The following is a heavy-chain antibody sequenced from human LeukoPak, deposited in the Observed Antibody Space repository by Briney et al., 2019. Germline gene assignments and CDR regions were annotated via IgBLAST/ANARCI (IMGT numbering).Heavy chain of an antibody. CDR3: ARVIMVRGVRSGWFDP. J-gene: IGHJ5*02. CDR1: GYTFTNYD. V-gene: IGHV1-8*03. Sequence: ASVKVSCKASGYTFTNYDINWVRQATGQGLEWMGWMNPNSGNTGYAQKFQGRVTITGNTSITAAYLELSSLRSDDTAVYYCARVIMVRGVRSGWFDPWGQGTLVTVSS. CDR2: MNPNSGNT. D-gene: IGHD3-10*01.